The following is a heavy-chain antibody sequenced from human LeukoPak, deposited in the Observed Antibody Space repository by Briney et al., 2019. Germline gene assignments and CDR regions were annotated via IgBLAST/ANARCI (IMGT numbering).Heavy chain of an antibody. CDR2: ISSSSSTI. CDR3: ARKEVFWSGPSADY. Sequence: PGGSLRLSCAASGFTFSSYSMNWVRQAPGKGLEWVSYISSSSSTIYYADSVKGRFTISRDNAKNSLYLQMNSLRAEDTAVYYCARKEVFWSGPSADYWGQGTLVTVSS. V-gene: IGHV3-48*04. CDR1: GFTFSSYS. J-gene: IGHJ4*02. D-gene: IGHD3-3*01.